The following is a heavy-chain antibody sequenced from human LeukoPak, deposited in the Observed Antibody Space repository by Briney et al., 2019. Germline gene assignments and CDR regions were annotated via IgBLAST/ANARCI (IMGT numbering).Heavy chain of an antibody. CDR3: ARDFTPEWFDIH. CDR2: ISYDGSDE. D-gene: IGHD3-3*01. CDR1: GLAFSSYS. Sequence: GRSLRLSCAASGLAFSSYSMHWVRQAPGKGLEWVGVISYDGSDEYYTDSVKGRFTISRDNSKNTVYLQMNSLRADDTAVYYCARDFTPEWFDIHWGQGTLVTVS. J-gene: IGHJ4*02. V-gene: IGHV3-30*04.